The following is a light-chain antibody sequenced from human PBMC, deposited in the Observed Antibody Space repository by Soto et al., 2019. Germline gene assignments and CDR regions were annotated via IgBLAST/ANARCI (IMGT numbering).Light chain of an antibody. CDR1: QSVSTF. CDR2: NAS. V-gene: IGKV3-11*01. J-gene: IGKJ5*01. Sequence: EIVLTQSPATLSLSPWERAILSCMASQSVSTFLAWFQQKPGQPPRLLIYNASNRTTGIPARFSGSGSGTDFTLTISSLEPEDFAVYYCQQRGDWPPITFGQGTRLEI. CDR3: QQRGDWPPIT.